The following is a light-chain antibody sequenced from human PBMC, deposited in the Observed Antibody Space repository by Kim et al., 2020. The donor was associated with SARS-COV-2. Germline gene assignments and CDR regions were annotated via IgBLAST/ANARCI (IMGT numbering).Light chain of an antibody. J-gene: IGLJ2*01. CDR3: NSRDSSGNQLV. Sequence: SSELTQDPAVSVALGQTVRITCQGDSLRSYYASWYQQKSGQAPVLVIYGKNNRPSGIPDRFSGSSSGNTASLTISGAQAEEEADFYCNSRDSSGNQLVFGGGTKLTVL. V-gene: IGLV3-19*01. CDR2: GKN. CDR1: SLRSYY.